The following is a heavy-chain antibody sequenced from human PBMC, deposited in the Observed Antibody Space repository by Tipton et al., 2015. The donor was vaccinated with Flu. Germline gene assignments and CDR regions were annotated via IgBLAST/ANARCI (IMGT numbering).Heavy chain of an antibody. J-gene: IGHJ4*02. CDR2: ISYDGSNK. Sequence: SLRLSCAASGFTFSSYGMHWVRQAPGKGLEWVAVISYDGSNKYYADSVKGRFTISRDNSKNTLYLQMNSLRAEDTAVYYCVRTLGGAGAYWGRGTLVTVSS. CDR1: GFTFSSYG. V-gene: IGHV3-30*03. CDR3: VRTLGGAGAY. D-gene: IGHD6-19*01.